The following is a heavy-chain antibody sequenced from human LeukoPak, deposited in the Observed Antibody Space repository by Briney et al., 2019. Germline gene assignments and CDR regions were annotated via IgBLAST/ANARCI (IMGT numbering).Heavy chain of an antibody. J-gene: IGHJ3*02. CDR2: ISADGRMT. Sequence: PGGSLRLSCAATGFTFSNYAIHWVRQAPGKGLVWVSRISADGRMTDYEDSVKGRFTVSRDNAKNTLYLQMNRVRAEDTAVYYCARGGFTYGPATLGALDIWGQGTMVPVSS. CDR1: GFTFSNYA. CDR3: ARGGFTYGPATLGALDI. D-gene: IGHD5-18*01. V-gene: IGHV3-74*01.